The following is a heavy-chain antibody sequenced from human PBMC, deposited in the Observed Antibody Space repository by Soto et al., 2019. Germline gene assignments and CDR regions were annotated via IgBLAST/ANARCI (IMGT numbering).Heavy chain of an antibody. CDR1: GFSLSTSGVG. V-gene: IGHV2-5*02. D-gene: IGHD6-6*01. Sequence: ESGPTLVNPTQTLTLTCTFSGFSLSTSGVGVGWIRQPPGKALEWLALIYWDDDKRYSPSLKSRLTITKDTSKNQVVLTMTNMDPVDTATYYCAHGIIAARHFPGGPPRRLFDYWGQGTLVTVSS. J-gene: IGHJ4*02. CDR3: AHGIIAARHFPGGPPRRLFDY. CDR2: IYWDDDK.